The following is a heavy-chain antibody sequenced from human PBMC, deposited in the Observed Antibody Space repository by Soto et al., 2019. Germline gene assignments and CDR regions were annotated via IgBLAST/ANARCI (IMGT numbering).Heavy chain of an antibody. CDR3: ARSSSSGYYFDY. CDR1: GGTFSSYA. J-gene: IGHJ4*02. CDR2: IIPILGIA. V-gene: IGHV1-69*10. D-gene: IGHD6-6*01. Sequence: ASVNVSCKASGGTFSSYAISWVRQAPGQGLEWMGGIIPILGIANYAQKFQGRVTITADKSTSTAYMELSSLRSEDTAVYYCARSSSSGYYFDYWGQGTLVTVSS.